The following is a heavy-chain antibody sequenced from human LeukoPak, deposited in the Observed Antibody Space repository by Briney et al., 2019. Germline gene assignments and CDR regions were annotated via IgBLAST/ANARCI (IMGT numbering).Heavy chain of an antibody. CDR1: GFSLRTSGVG. V-gene: IGHV2-5*02. D-gene: IGHD3-10*01. Sequence: SGPTLVKPTQTLTLTCTFSGFSLRTSGVGVGWIRQPPGKALEWLALIYWDDDKRYSPSLKSRLTITKDTSINQVVLTMTNMDPVDTATYYCAHRRHYYGSGSYGLWFDPWGQGTLVTVSS. CDR2: IYWDDDK. CDR3: AHRRHYYGSGSYGLWFDP. J-gene: IGHJ5*02.